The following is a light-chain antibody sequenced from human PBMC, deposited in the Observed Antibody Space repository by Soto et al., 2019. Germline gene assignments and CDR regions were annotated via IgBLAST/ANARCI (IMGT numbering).Light chain of an antibody. CDR1: QSVSSSY. J-gene: IGKJ5*01. Sequence: IVLTQSPCTLSFSPRERATLSCRASQSVSSSYLAWYQQKPGQAPRLLIYGASSRATGIPDRFSGSGSGTDFTLTISRLEPEDFAVYYCQQYGSSPLFTFGQGTRLENK. CDR3: QQYGSSPLFT. CDR2: GAS. V-gene: IGKV3-20*01.